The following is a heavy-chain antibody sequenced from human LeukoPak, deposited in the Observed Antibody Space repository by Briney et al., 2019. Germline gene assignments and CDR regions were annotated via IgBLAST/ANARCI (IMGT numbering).Heavy chain of an antibody. CDR2: ISGSGGST. CDR1: GVIFSSYG. J-gene: IGHJ4*02. CDR3: AKDPNDYVWGSYARLRFDY. Sequence: GRSLRLSCAASGVIFSSYGMHWVRQAPGKGLEWVSAISGSGGSTYYADSVKGRFTISRDNSKNTLYLQMNSLRAEDTAVYYCAKDPNDYVWGSYARLRFDYWGQGTLVTVSS. D-gene: IGHD3-16*01. V-gene: IGHV3-23*01.